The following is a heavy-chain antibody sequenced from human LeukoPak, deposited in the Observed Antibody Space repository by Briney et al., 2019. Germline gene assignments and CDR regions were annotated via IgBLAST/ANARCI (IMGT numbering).Heavy chain of an antibody. CDR1: GFTFSSYA. Sequence: PGRSLRLSCAASGFTFSSYAMHWVRQAPGKGLEWVAVISYDGSNKYYADSVKGRFTISRDNSKNTLYLQMNSLRAEDTAVYYCARGYCSSTSCPLYYGMDVWGKGTTVTVSS. V-gene: IGHV3-30*04. D-gene: IGHD2-2*01. J-gene: IGHJ6*04. CDR3: ARGYCSSTSCPLYYGMDV. CDR2: ISYDGSNK.